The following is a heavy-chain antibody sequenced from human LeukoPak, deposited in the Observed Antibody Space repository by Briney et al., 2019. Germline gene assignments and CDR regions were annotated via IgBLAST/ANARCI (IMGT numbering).Heavy chain of an antibody. J-gene: IGHJ3*02. V-gene: IGHV1-46*01. Sequence: ASVKVSCKASGYTFTSYYMHWVRQAPGQGLEWMGIINPSGGSTIYAQKFQGRVTMTEDTSTDTAYMELSSLRSEDTAVYYCATIAPVYSSSWYDAFDIWGQGTMVTVSS. D-gene: IGHD6-13*01. CDR2: INPSGGST. CDR3: ATIAPVYSSSWYDAFDI. CDR1: GYTFTSYY.